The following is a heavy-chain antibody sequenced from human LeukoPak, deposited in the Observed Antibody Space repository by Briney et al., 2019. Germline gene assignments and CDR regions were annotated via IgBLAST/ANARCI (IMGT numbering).Heavy chain of an antibody. CDR2: IYYSGST. V-gene: IGHV4-31*03. D-gene: IGHD5-18*01. CDR3: ARAANTAMAEDY. Sequence: SETLSLTCTVSGGSISSGGYYWSWIRQHPGKGLEWIGYIYYSGSTYYNPSLKSRVTISVDTSKNQFSLKPSSVTAADTAVYYCARAANTAMAEDYWGQGTLVTVSS. J-gene: IGHJ4*02. CDR1: GGSISSGGYY.